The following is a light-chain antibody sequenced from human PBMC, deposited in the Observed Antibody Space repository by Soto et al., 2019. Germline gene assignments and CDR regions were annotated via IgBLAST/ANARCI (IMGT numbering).Light chain of an antibody. Sequence: ELVLTQSPGTLSLSPGDRATLSCRASQSVSSTYLAWYQQRPGQAPRLLIYSSSSRASGIPDRFSGSGSGTDFALTISRLEPEDFAVYYCQQYRTYPPTWTFCQGTKVEIK. V-gene: IGKV3-20*01. CDR1: QSVSSTY. J-gene: IGKJ1*01. CDR3: QQYRTYPPTWT. CDR2: SSS.